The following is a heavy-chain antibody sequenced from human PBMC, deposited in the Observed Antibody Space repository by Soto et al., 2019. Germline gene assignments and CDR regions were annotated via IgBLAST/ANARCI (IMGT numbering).Heavy chain of an antibody. D-gene: IGHD6-19*01. Sequence: GGSLRLSCAASGFIFSSYGMHWVRQAPGKGLEWVAVIWYDGSNTYYADPVRGRFTISRDNSKNTLFLQMNSLRDEDTAVYYCASSAAWGRGTLVTVSS. V-gene: IGHV3-33*01. CDR3: ASSAA. CDR1: GFIFSSYG. CDR2: IWYDGSNT. J-gene: IGHJ5*02.